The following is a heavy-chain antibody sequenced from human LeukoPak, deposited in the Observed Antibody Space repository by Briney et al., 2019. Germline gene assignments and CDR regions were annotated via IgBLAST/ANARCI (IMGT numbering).Heavy chain of an antibody. CDR2: FDPEDGET. CDR1: GYTLTELS. V-gene: IGHV1-24*01. CDR3: ATSQPPLNVVLPAAIFERVDYYYGMDV. J-gene: IGHJ6*02. D-gene: IGHD2-2*01. Sequence: ASVKVSCKVSGYTLTELSMHWVRQAPGKGLEWMGGFDPEDGETIYAQKFQGRVTMTEDTSTDTAYMELSSLRSEDTAVYYCATSQPPLNVVLPAAIFERVDYYYGMDVWCQGTTVTVSS.